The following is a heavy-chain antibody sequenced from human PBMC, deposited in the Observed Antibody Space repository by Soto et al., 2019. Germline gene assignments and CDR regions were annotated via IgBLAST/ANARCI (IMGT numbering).Heavy chain of an antibody. V-gene: IGHV3-53*01. J-gene: IGHJ4*02. CDR2: IYSGGGT. CDR3: AGNGWGTARGAM. Sequence: EVQLVESGGGLVQPGGSLRLSCAASGFTVSNNYMNWFRLAPGKGLEWVSLIYSGGGTYYADSVKGRFTISRDNSKNTLYRQVNRLRAGDTAVYYGAGNGWGTARGAMWGAGPLVTVSS. CDR1: GFTVSNNY. D-gene: IGHD6-25*01.